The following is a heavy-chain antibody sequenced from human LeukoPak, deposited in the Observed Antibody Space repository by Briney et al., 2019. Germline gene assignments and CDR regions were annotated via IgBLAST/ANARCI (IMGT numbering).Heavy chain of an antibody. J-gene: IGHJ4*02. D-gene: IGHD1-26*01. Sequence: SETLSLTCTVSGGSISSYYWSWIRQPPGKGLEWIGYIYYSGSTNYNPSLTSRVTISVDTSKNQFSLKLSSVTAADTAVYYCARGGSYQFDYWGQGTLVTVSS. V-gene: IGHV4-59*01. CDR1: GGSISSYY. CDR3: ARGGSYQFDY. CDR2: IYYSGST.